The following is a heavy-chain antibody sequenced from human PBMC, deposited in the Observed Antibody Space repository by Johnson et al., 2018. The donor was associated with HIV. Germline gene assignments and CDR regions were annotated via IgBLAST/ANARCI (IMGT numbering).Heavy chain of an antibody. CDR1: GFTFSRYA. J-gene: IGHJ3*02. CDR3: AKDQGGNSGNDAFDI. D-gene: IGHD4-23*01. CDR2: ISYDGSNK. V-gene: IGHV3-30*04. Sequence: QVQLMESGGGVVQPGRSLRLSCAASGFTFSRYAMHWVRQAPGKGLEWVAVISYDGSNKYYADSVKGRFTISRDNSKNTLYLQMNSLRAEDTAVYYCAKDQGGNSGNDAFDIWGQGTMVTVSS.